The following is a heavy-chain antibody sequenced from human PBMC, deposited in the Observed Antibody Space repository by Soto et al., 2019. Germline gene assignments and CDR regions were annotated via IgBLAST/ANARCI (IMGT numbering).Heavy chain of an antibody. D-gene: IGHD4-4*01. J-gene: IGHJ6*02. CDR1: GGTFNSYA. CDR3: ARARSNYAYNYALDV. V-gene: IGHV1-69*06. Sequence: QVQLVQSGAEVKKPGSAVNVSCKASGGTFNSYAVSWVRQAPGQGLEWMGGIIPLFGAPRYAQKFQGRVTITEDKATSTVYMEVNSLRSEDTAVFYCARARSNYAYNYALDVWGQGTTVIVSS. CDR2: IIPLFGAP.